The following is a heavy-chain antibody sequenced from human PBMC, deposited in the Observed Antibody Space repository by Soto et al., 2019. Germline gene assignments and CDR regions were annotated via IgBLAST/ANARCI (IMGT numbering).Heavy chain of an antibody. J-gene: IGHJ4*02. CDR1: GYTFTSYE. D-gene: IGHD3-10*01. V-gene: IGHV1-8*01. Sequence: QVQLVQSGAEVKKPGASVKVSCKASGYTFTSYEINWVRQATGQGLEWMGWMNPNSGDTGYAQKFQGRVTMARNTSISTAYMELSSLRSEDTAVYYCARGELLWFGELLRWGQGTLVTVSS. CDR2: MNPNSGDT. CDR3: ARGELLWFGELLR.